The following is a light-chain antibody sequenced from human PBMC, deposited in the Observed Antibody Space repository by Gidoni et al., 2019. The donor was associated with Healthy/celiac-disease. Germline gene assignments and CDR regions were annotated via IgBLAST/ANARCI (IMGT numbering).Light chain of an antibody. CDR1: QSISSH. CDR2: AAS. J-gene: IGKJ3*01. V-gene: IGKV1-39*01. Sequence: DIHMTQSPSSLSASVGDRVTITCRASQSISSHLNLYQQKPGKAPKPLIYAASSLQRGGPSSFSASGSGTDFTITLSSLQPEAFATYYCQQSYSTPFTFGPGTKVEIK. CDR3: QQSYSTPFT.